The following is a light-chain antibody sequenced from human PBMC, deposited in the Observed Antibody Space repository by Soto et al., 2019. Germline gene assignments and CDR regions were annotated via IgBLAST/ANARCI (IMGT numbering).Light chain of an antibody. Sequence: QSALTQPASGSGSPGQSNTISCTGSGSDIGAYNYVSWYQQHPGKSPKLLINGVTRRPSGVSSRFSAPQSASTASLTISGLQAEDEANYYCSSFTTSYFYVYGPGTKVTVL. CDR1: GSDIGAYNY. CDR2: GVT. V-gene: IGLV2-14*01. CDR3: SSFTTSYFYV. J-gene: IGLJ1*01.